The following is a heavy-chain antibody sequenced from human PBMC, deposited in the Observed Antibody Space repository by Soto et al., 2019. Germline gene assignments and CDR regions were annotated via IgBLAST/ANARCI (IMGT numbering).Heavy chain of an antibody. Sequence: GGSLRLSCAASGFTFSSYGMHWVRQAPGKGLEWVAVIWYDGSNKYYADSVKGRFTISRDNSKNTLYLQMNSLRAEDTAVYYCARDDLITFGGVIAYYFDYWGQGTLVTVSS. V-gene: IGHV3-33*01. CDR2: IWYDGSNK. CDR1: GFTFSSYG. CDR3: ARDDLITFGGVIAYYFDY. J-gene: IGHJ4*02. D-gene: IGHD3-16*02.